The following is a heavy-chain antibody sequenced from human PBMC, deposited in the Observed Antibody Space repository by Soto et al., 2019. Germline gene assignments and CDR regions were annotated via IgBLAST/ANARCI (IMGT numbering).Heavy chain of an antibody. V-gene: IGHV4-59*01. CDR1: GCSISSYY. J-gene: IGHJ4*02. D-gene: IGHD6-13*01. CDR2: IYYSGST. CDR3: ARGVAAAGTFFDY. Sequence: PWGTLSLTCTGSGCSISSYYWSWIRTPPGKGLEWIGYIYYSGSTNYNPSLKSRVTISVDTSKNQFSLKLSSVTAADTAVYYCARGVAAAGTFFDYWGQGTLVTVS.